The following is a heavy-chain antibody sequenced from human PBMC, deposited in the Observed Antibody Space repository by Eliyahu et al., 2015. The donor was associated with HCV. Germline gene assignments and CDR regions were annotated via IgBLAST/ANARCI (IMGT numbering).Heavy chain of an antibody. CDR3: AGDDIFTAY. Sequence: QMQLVQSGPEVKKPGTSIKVSCKASGFTFTNSAIQWVRQTRGQRLEWIGWIVVGRGNTNYGQKFQGRVTITRDMSTSTAYMELRSLRFEDTAVYYCAGDDIFTAYWGQGTLVTVSS. CDR2: IVVGRGNT. D-gene: IGHD3-9*01. V-gene: IGHV1-58*02. CDR1: GFTFTNSA. J-gene: IGHJ4*02.